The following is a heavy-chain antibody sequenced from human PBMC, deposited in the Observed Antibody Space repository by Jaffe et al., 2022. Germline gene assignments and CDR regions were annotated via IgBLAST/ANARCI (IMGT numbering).Heavy chain of an antibody. V-gene: IGHV4-38-2*02. CDR2: IYHSGST. D-gene: IGHD3-22*01. CDR3: ARDRGDTMIVAASEGGSWFDP. Sequence: QVQLQESGPGLVKPSETLSLTCAVSGYSISSGYYWGWIRQPPGKGLEWIGSIYHSGSTYYNPSLKSRVTISVDTSKNQFSLKLSSVTAADTAVYYCARDRGDTMIVAASEGGSWFDPWGQGTLVTVSS. CDR1: GYSISSGYY. J-gene: IGHJ5*02.